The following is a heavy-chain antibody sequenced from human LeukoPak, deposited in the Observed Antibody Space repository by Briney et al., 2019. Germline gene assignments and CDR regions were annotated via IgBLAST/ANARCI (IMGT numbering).Heavy chain of an antibody. J-gene: IGHJ1*01. CDR1: GGSISSYY. CDR2: IYYSGST. V-gene: IGHV4-59*08. CDR3: ARHAVEAAYFQH. Sequence: PSETLSLTCTVSGGSISSYYWSWIRQPPGKGLEWIGYIYYSGSTNYNPSLKSRVTISIDTSKNQFSLKLSSVTAADTAVYYCARHAVEAAYFQHWGQGTLVTVSS.